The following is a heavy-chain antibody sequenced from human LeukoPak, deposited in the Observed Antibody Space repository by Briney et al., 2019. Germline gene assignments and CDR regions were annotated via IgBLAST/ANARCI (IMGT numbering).Heavy chain of an antibody. CDR2: ISGSGGST. D-gene: IGHD6-13*01. J-gene: IGHJ4*02. Sequence: GGSLRLSCAASGFTFSSYAMSLVRQAPGKGLEWVSAISGSGGSTYYADSVKGRFTISRDNSKNTLYLQMNSLRAEDTAVYYCAKQQLVPTSLYWGQGTLVTASS. CDR1: GFTFSSYA. V-gene: IGHV3-23*01. CDR3: AKQQLVPTSLY.